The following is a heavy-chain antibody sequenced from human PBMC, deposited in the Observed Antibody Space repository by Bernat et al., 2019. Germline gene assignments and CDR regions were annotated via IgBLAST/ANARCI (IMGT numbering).Heavy chain of an antibody. J-gene: IGHJ4*02. CDR3: AHSSGWRVDV. CDR2: TYWDGDE. Sequence: QITLKESGPTLVKPTQTLTLTCTFSGFSFSTSVVGVHWIRQPPGKALEWLALTYWDGDEEYSPSLRRRLTITRDTSKNQVVLTLTDVELADTGTYFCAHSSGWRVDVWGQGTPVTVSS. V-gene: IGHV2-5*02. D-gene: IGHD6-19*01. CDR1: GFSFSTSVVG.